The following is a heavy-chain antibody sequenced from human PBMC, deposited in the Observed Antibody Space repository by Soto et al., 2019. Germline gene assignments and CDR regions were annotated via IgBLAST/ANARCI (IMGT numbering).Heavy chain of an antibody. V-gene: IGHV3-7*01. CDR3: ARDVYLPAAGVYYYYYGMDV. D-gene: IGHD6-13*01. J-gene: IGHJ6*02. CDR2: IKQDGSEK. Sequence: PGGSLRLSCAASGFTFSSYWMSWVRQAPGKGLEWVANIKQDGSEKYYVDSVKGRFTISRDNAKNSLYLQMNSLRAEDTAVYYCARDVYLPAAGVYYYYYGMDVWGQGTTVTVSS. CDR1: GFTFSSYW.